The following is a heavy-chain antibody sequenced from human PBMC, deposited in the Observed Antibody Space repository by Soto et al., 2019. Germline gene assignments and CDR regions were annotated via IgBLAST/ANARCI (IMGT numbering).Heavy chain of an antibody. Sequence: SETLSLTCTVSSGSISVTNVFWGWVRQPPGKGLEWIGNVDYSGTAYFSPSLATRVTFHVDTSKNQFSLTLYSVTAADTAVYYCARITGRHLDYWGQGILVTSPQ. CDR1: SGSISVTNVF. V-gene: IGHV4-39*01. CDR2: VDYSGTA. J-gene: IGHJ4*02. CDR3: ARITGRHLDY. D-gene: IGHD1-20*01.